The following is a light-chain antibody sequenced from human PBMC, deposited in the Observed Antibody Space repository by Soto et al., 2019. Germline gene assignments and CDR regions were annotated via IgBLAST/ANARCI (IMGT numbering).Light chain of an antibody. V-gene: IGKV3-15*01. CDR2: GAS. Sequence: EIVMTQSPATLSVSPGERATLSCRASQSVSRNLAWYQQKPGQAPRLLIYGASTRATGIPARFSGSGSGTEFTLTISSLQSEDFAVYYCQQYNNWPPWTFGQGPKGEIK. J-gene: IGKJ1*01. CDR3: QQYNNWPPWT. CDR1: QSVSRN.